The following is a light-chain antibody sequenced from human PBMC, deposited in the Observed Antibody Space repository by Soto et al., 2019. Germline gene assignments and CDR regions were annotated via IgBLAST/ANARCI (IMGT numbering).Light chain of an antibody. Sequence: TQSPSTLSLSPGERATLSCRASQSVSSYLAWYQQKPGQAPRLLIYDASNRATGIPARFSGSGSGTDFTLTISSLEPEDFAVYYCQQRSNWPLTFGGGTKVEIK. CDR3: QQRSNWPLT. V-gene: IGKV3-11*01. CDR2: DAS. J-gene: IGKJ4*01. CDR1: QSVSSY.